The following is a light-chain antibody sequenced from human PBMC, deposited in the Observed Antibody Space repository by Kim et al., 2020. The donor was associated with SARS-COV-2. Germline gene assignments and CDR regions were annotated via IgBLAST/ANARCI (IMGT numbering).Light chain of an antibody. J-gene: IGLJ2*01. CDR1: SNNGGLQG. V-gene: IGLV10-54*04. CDR2: RNN. Sequence: QTATLICTGNSNNGGLQGTSWLQQHQGHPPKLLSYRNNNRPSGISERFSASRSGDTASLTITGLQPEDEADYYCSAWDRSLNAVVFGGGTQLTVL. CDR3: SAWDRSLNAVV.